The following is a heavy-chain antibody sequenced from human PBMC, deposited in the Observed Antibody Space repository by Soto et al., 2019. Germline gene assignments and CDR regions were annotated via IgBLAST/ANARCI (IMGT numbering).Heavy chain of an antibody. CDR1: GFTFDEYA. D-gene: IGHD1-20*01. CDR3: AKDKGVSRGLTATTHGTTYFDY. J-gene: IGHJ4*02. V-gene: IGHV3-9*01. Sequence: EVQLVESGGGLVQPGRSLRLSCAASGFTFDEYAMHWVRQAPGKGLEWVSGISWNSSSIGYADSVKGRFTISRDNAKNSLYLQMNSLRAEDTALYYCAKDKGVSRGLTATTHGTTYFDYWGQGTLVTVSS. CDR2: ISWNSSSI.